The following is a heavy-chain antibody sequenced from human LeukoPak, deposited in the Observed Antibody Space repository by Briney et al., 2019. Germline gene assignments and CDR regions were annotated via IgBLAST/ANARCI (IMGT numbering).Heavy chain of an antibody. CDR1: GFTFSSYG. CDR2: IWYGGSNK. Sequence: GGSLRLSCAASGFTFSSYGMHWVRQAPGKGLEWVAVIWYGGSNKYYADSVKGRFTISRDNSKNTLYLQMNSLRAEDTAVYYCAKDLGSSGFGDAFDIWGQGTMVTVSS. V-gene: IGHV3-30*02. D-gene: IGHD6-19*01. CDR3: AKDLGSSGFGDAFDI. J-gene: IGHJ3*02.